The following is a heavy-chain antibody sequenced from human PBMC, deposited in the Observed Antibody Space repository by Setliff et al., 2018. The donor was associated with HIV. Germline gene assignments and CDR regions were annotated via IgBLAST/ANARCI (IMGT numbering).Heavy chain of an antibody. D-gene: IGHD1-7*01. CDR2: GFHSGSP. CDR1: GYSISSGYY. J-gene: IGHJ4*02. V-gene: IGHV4-38-2*01. CDR3: ARAFGTKYYFDD. Sequence: SETLSLTCAVSGYSISSGYYWGWIRQPPGKGLEWIGSGFHSGSPYYNPSLKSRVTISIDTSKNQFSLKLTSVTAADTAVYYCARAFGTKYYFDDWGQGTLVTVSS.